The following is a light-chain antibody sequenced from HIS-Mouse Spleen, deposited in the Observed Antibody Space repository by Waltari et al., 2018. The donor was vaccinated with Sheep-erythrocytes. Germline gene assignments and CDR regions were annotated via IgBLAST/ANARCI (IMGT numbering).Light chain of an antibody. V-gene: IGKV1-13*02. CDR1: QGISSA. CDR2: GAS. Sequence: AIQLTQSPSSLSASVGDRVTITCRASQGISSALAWYQQKPGKAPKLLIYGASSLESGVPSMFSGSGAGQDFTHTISRLQPEDFAAYYCQQFNSYLLTFGGGTKVEIK. CDR3: QQFNSYLLT. J-gene: IGKJ4*01.